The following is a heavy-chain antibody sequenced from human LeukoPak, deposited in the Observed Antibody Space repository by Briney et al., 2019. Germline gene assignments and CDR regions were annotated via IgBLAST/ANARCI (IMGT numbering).Heavy chain of an antibody. D-gene: IGHD5-12*01. V-gene: IGHV3-23*01. CDR3: AKDSGSGFDY. Sequence: GGSLRLSCAASGFIFSTYPMSWVRQAPGKGLEWVSAITGSGDSIYYADSVKGRFTISRDNSKNTLSLQMNSLRAEDTAVYYCAKDSGSGFDYWGQGTLVTVSS. CDR2: ITGSGDSI. J-gene: IGHJ4*02. CDR1: GFIFSTYP.